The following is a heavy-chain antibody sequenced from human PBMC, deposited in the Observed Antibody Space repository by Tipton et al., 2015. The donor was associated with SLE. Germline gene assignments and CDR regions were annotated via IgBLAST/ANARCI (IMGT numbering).Heavy chain of an antibody. CDR1: GFIFSHYT. CDR3: ARDMVITLRGHEY. CDR2: ISSSSTYI. J-gene: IGHJ4*02. D-gene: IGHD4/OR15-4a*01. V-gene: IGHV3-21*03. Sequence: GSLKLSCAASGFIFSHYTMNWVRQAPGKGLEWVSSISSSSTYIYYADSVKGRFTISRDNAKNSLYLQMNSLRAEDTAVYYCARDMVITLRGHEYWGQGTLVTVSS.